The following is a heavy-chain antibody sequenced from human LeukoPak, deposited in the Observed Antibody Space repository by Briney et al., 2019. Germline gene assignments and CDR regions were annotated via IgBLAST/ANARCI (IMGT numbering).Heavy chain of an antibody. Sequence: GGSLRLSCAASGFTFTSYAMSWVRQAPGKGLEWVSGISGNGGGRYNADSVKGRFTISRDNSENTLYLQMNGLRAEDTGVYFCARVGTQGHYFDYWGQGTLVTVSS. CDR1: GFTFTSYA. D-gene: IGHD1/OR15-1a*01. CDR3: ARVGTQGHYFDY. V-gene: IGHV3-23*01. CDR2: ISGNGGGR. J-gene: IGHJ4*02.